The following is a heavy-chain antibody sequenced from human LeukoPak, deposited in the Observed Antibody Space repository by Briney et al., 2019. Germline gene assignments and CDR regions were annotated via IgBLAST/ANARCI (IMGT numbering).Heavy chain of an antibody. CDR3: AKSFVAAFDY. Sequence: GGSLRLSCAASGFTFSSYGMHWVRQAPGKGLQWVAFIRYDGSNKYYADSVKGRFTISRDNAKNSLYLQMNSLRAEDTALYYCAKSFVAAFDYWGQGTLVTVSS. D-gene: IGHD6-19*01. J-gene: IGHJ4*02. V-gene: IGHV3-30*02. CDR2: IRYDGSNK. CDR1: GFTFSSYG.